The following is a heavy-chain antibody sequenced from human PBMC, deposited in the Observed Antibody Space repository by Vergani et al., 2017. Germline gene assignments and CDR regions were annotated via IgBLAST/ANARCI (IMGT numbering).Heavy chain of an antibody. V-gene: IGHV1-24*01. Sequence: QVQLVQSGAEVKKPGASVKVSCKVSGYTLTELSMHWVRQAPGKGLEWMGGFDPEDGETIYAQKFQGRVTMTEDTSPDTAYMELSSLRSEDTAVYYCATAGHCSSTSCPPGAFDIWGQGTMVTVSS. D-gene: IGHD2-2*01. CDR3: ATAGHCSSTSCPPGAFDI. CDR2: FDPEDGET. CDR1: GYTLTELS. J-gene: IGHJ3*02.